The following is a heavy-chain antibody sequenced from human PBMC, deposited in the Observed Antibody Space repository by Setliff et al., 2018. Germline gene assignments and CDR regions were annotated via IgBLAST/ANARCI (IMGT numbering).Heavy chain of an antibody. D-gene: IGHD2-2*01. CDR3: ARLVRDIVVVPAPGGDYYYYYGMDV. V-gene: IGHV5-51*01. J-gene: IGHJ6*02. CDR2: IYPGDSDT. Sequence: GESLKISCKGSGYSFPSYWIGWVRQMPGKGLEWMGIIYPGDSDTRYSPSFQGQVTISADKSISTAHLQWSSLKASDTAMYYCARLVRDIVVVPAPGGDYYYYYGMDVWGQGTTVTVSS. CDR1: GYSFPSYW.